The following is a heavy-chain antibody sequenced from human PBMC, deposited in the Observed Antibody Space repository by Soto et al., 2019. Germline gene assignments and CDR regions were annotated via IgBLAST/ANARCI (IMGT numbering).Heavy chain of an antibody. CDR2: ISSSSTYI. V-gene: IGHV3-21*01. J-gene: IGHJ4*02. Sequence: GGSLRLSCAASGFTFSSYSMNWVRQAPGKGLEWVSSISSSSTYIYYADSVQGRFTISRDNAKNSLYLQMNSLSAEDTAVYYCAKDTYYHDTSGYYIFDSWGQGTLVTVSS. D-gene: IGHD3-22*01. CDR1: GFTFSSYS. CDR3: AKDTYYHDTSGYYIFDS.